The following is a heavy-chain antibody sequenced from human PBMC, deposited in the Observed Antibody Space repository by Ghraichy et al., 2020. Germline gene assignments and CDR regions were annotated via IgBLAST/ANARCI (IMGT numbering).Heavy chain of an antibody. V-gene: IGHV3-23*01. CDR1: GFTFSSYA. D-gene: IGHD6-19*01. Sequence: GDSLNISCAASGFTFSSYAMSWVRQAPGKGLEWVSAISGSGGTIYYADSVKGRFTISRDNSKNTLYLQMNSLRAEDTAVYYCAKPSSGWYYFDYWGQGTLVTVSS. J-gene: IGHJ4*02. CDR2: ISGSGGTI. CDR3: AKPSSGWYYFDY.